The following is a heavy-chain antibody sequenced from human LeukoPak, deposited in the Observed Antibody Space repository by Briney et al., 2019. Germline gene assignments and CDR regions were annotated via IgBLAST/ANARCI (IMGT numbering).Heavy chain of an antibody. J-gene: IGHJ4*02. CDR3: ARDLMWGFDY. V-gene: IGHV3-30*02. Sequence: GGSLRLSCAASGFTFSGHAMHWVRQTPGVGLEWVAIIGNDGRDQHYSDSVKGRFTISRGNSKNTLFLQLNSLRPEDTALYLCARDLMWGFDYWGQGTLVTVSS. D-gene: IGHD7-27*01. CDR2: IGNDGRDQ. CDR1: GFTFSGHA.